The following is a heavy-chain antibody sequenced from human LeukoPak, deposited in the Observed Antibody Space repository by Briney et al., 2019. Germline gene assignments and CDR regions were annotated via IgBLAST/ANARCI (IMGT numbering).Heavy chain of an antibody. J-gene: IGHJ4*02. D-gene: IGHD6-13*01. CDR3: ARGGAAAGTGDY. CDR2: MNPNSGNT. CDR1: GYTSTSYD. Sequence: ASVKVSCKASGYTSTSYDINWVRQATGQGLEWMGWMNPNSGNTGYAQKFQGRVTMTRNTSISTAYMELSSLRSEDTAVYYCARGGAAAGTGDYWGQGTLVTVSS. V-gene: IGHV1-8*01.